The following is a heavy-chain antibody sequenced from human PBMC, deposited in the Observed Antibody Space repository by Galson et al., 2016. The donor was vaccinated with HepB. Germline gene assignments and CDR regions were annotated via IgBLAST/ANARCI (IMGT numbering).Heavy chain of an antibody. V-gene: IGHV5-10-1*01. D-gene: IGHD2-15*01. CDR3: AGLPSTYFYY. J-gene: IGHJ4*02. CDR2: IDPDDSYS. Sequence: QSGAEVKKPGESLRVSCKGSGYNFTSYWINWVRQEPGKGLEWVGRIDPDDSYSNYNPSIQGHVTISADKSTTTAYLQWSSLKASDTAMYYCAGLPSTYFYYLGQGNLVTVSS. CDR1: GYNFTSYW.